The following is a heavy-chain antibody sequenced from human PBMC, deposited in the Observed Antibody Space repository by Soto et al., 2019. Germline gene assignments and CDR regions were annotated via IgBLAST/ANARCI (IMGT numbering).Heavy chain of an antibody. CDR2: IYYSGST. Sequence: SETLSLTCTVSGGSISSGGYYWSWIRHHPGKGLGWIGYIYYSGSTYYNPSLKSRVTISVDTSKNQFSLKLSSVTAADTAVYYCAGADYYYYGMDVWGQGTTVTVSS. J-gene: IGHJ6*02. CDR1: GGSISSGGYY. V-gene: IGHV4-31*03. CDR3: AGADYYYYGMDV.